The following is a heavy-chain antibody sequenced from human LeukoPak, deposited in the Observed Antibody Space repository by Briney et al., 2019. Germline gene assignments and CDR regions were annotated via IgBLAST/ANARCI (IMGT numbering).Heavy chain of an antibody. J-gene: IGHJ6*03. CDR1: GFTFSSYA. Sequence: GGSLRLSCAASGFTFSSYAMHWVRQAPGKGLEWVALISYDGSNKNYADSVKGRLTISRDISKNTLYVQMNSLRPEDTAVYYCARDFSRGSYKGRDYYMDVWGKGTTVTVS. CDR2: ISYDGSNK. CDR3: ARDFSRGSYKGRDYYMDV. D-gene: IGHD1-26*01. V-gene: IGHV3-30*04.